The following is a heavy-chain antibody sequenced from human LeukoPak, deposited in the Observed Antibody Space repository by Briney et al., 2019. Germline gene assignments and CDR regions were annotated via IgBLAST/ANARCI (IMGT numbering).Heavy chain of an antibody. CDR3: ARDRWELLAFDI. CDR1: GFTFSSYS. Sequence: PGGSLRLSCAASGFTFSSYSMNWVRQAPGKGLEWVSYISSSSSTIYYADSVKGRFTISRDNAKNSLYLQMNSLRAEDTAVYYCARDRWELLAFDIWGQGTMATVSS. CDR2: ISSSSSTI. D-gene: IGHD1-26*01. V-gene: IGHV3-48*01. J-gene: IGHJ3*02.